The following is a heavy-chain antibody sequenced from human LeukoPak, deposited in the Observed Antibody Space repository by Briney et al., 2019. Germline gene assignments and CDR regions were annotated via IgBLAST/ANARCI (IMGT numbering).Heavy chain of an antibody. Sequence: GGSLRLSYAASGFTFSSYAMHWVRQAPGKGLEGVAVISYDGSNKYYADSVKGRFTISRDNSKNTLYLQMNSLRAEDTAVYYCARDTGEAALDYWGQGTLVTVSS. CDR1: GFTFSSYA. D-gene: IGHD3-16*01. V-gene: IGHV3-30-3*01. CDR2: ISYDGSNK. J-gene: IGHJ4*02. CDR3: ARDTGEAALDY.